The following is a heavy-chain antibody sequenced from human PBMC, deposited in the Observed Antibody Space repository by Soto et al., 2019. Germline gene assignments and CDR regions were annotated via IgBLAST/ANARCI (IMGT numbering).Heavy chain of an antibody. V-gene: IGHV3-23*01. J-gene: IGHJ6*02. D-gene: IGHD3-3*01. Sequence: GGSLRLSCVASGFTFSTYAMSWVRQAPGKGLEWVSGISGSGGNTYYADSVKGRFTISRDNAKNSLYLQMNSLRAEDTAVYYCARGGVTIFGVVPMYYYGMDVWGQGTTVTVSS. CDR1: GFTFSTYA. CDR3: ARGGVTIFGVVPMYYYGMDV. CDR2: ISGSGGNT.